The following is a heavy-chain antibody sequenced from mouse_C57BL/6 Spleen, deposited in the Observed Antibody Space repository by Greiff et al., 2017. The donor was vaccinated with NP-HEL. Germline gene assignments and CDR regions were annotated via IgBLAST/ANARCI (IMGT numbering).Heavy chain of an antibody. Sequence: QVQLKQSGAELAKPGASVKLSCKASGYTFTSYWMHWVKQRPGQGLEWIGYINPSSGYTKYNQKFKDKATLTADKSSSTAYMQLSSLTYADSAVYYCARGSSSSPWFAYWGKGTLVTVSA. D-gene: IGHD1-1*01. CDR1: GYTFTSYW. CDR2: INPSSGYT. J-gene: IGHJ3*01. V-gene: IGHV1-7*01. CDR3: ARGSSSSPWFAY.